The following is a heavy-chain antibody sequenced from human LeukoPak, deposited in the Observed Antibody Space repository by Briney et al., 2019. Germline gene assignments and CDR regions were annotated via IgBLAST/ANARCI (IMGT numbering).Heavy chain of an antibody. Sequence: SGTLSLTCTVSGGSISSYYWSWIRQPAGKGLEWIGRIYTSGSTNYNPSLKSRVTMSVDTSKNQFSLKLSSVTAADTAVYYCAREGGRCSSTSCYRNYYYYYMDVWGKGTTVTVSS. CDR3: AREGGRCSSTSCYRNYYYYYMDV. V-gene: IGHV4-4*07. CDR2: IYTSGST. CDR1: GGSISSYY. J-gene: IGHJ6*03. D-gene: IGHD2-2*01.